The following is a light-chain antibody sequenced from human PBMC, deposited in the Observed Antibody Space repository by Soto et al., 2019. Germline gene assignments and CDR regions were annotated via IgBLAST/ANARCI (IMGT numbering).Light chain of an antibody. V-gene: IGKV3-15*01. CDR2: GAS. J-gene: IGKJ2*01. CDR1: QSIGNF. CDR3: QKYNNWPPEYT. Sequence: ETVMTQSPATLSMSPGERATLSCRASQSIGNFLAWFQQKPGQSPRLLIYGASTRATGVPLRFTGSGSGTEFTLTISSLQSEDFEVYYCQKYNNWPPEYTFGQGTKLEIK.